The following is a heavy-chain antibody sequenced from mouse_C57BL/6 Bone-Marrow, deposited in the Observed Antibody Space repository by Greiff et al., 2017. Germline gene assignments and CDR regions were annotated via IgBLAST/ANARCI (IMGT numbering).Heavy chain of an antibody. CDR2: ISDGGSYT. J-gene: IGHJ3*01. Sequence: EVNVVESGGGLVKPGGSLKLSCAASGFTFSSYAMSWVRQTPEKRLEWVATISDGGSYTYYPDNVKGRFTISRDNAKNNLYLQMSHLKSEDTAMYYCAREKAYWGQGTLVTVSA. CDR1: GFTFSSYA. CDR3: AREKAY. V-gene: IGHV5-4*01.